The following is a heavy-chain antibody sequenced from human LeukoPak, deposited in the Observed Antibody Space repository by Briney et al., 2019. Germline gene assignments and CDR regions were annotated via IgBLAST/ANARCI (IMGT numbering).Heavy chain of an antibody. Sequence: SETLSLTCTVSGGSISSYYWSWIRQPPGKGLEWLGYIYYSGSTNYNPSLKSRVTISVDTSKNQFSLKLSSVTAADTAVYYCASGSLPGLLRFLEWPRKGGAFDIWGQGTMVTVSS. J-gene: IGHJ3*02. CDR3: ASGSLPGLLRFLEWPRKGGAFDI. V-gene: IGHV4-59*08. CDR2: IYYSGST. CDR1: GGSISSYY. D-gene: IGHD3-3*01.